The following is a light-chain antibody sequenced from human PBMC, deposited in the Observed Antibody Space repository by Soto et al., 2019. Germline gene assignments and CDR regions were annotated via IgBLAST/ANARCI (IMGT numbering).Light chain of an antibody. CDR3: QQYGSSPLT. CDR1: QSVSSSY. CDR2: RAS. Sequence: EVVLTQSPDNLSLSPGERATLPCRASQSVSSSYLAWYQQKPGQAPKVLIYRASSRATGIPDRFSGSGSGTDFTLTISRLEPEDFAVYYCQQYGSSPLTFGGGTRWIS. V-gene: IGKV3-20*01. J-gene: IGKJ4*01.